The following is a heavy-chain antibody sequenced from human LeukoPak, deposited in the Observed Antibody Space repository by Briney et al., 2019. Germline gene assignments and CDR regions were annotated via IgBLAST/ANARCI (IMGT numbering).Heavy chain of an antibody. V-gene: IGHV4-61*02. CDR1: GGSISSGSYY. CDR2: IYTGGST. J-gene: IGHJ4*02. D-gene: IGHD4-17*01. CDR3: ARRGTTVSSSDY. Sequence: SETLSLTCTVSGGSISSGSYYWSWIRQPAGKGLEWIGRIYTGGSTNYNPSLKSRVTISVDTSKNQFSLKLSSVTAADTAVYYCARRGTTVSSSDYWGQGTLVTVSS.